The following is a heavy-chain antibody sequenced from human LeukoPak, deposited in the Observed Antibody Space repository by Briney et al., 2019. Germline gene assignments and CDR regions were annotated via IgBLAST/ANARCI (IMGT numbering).Heavy chain of an antibody. Sequence: GGSLRLSCAASGFTFSTYSMNWVRQAPGKGLEWVSYISAGGSTIYYADSVQGRFTISRDNAKSSLSLQMSSLTAEDTALYYCARAPAPRHCTSTSCPRGPFDYWGQGTLVTFSS. D-gene: IGHD2-2*01. CDR2: ISAGGSTI. CDR1: GFTFSTYS. V-gene: IGHV3-48*01. CDR3: ARAPAPRHCTSTSCPRGPFDY. J-gene: IGHJ4*02.